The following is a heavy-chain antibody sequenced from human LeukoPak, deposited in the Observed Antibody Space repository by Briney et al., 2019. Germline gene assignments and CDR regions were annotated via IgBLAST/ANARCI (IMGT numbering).Heavy chain of an antibody. Sequence: EASVKVSCKASGYTFTSYGISWVRQAPGQGLEWMGWISAYNGNTNYAQKLQGRVTMTTDTSTSTAYMGLRSLRSDDTAVYYCAREKFRGLFDYWGQGTLVTVSS. D-gene: IGHD3-16*01. J-gene: IGHJ4*02. CDR3: AREKFRGLFDY. V-gene: IGHV1-18*01. CDR2: ISAYNGNT. CDR1: GYTFTSYG.